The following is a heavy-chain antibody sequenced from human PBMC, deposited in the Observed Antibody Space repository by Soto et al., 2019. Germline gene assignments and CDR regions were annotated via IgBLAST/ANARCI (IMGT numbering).Heavy chain of an antibody. CDR2: ISDSGHYI. V-gene: IGHV3-21*01. Sequence: GGSLRLSCAASGFNFSTDGMIWLRQAPGKGLEWLSSISDSGHYIYYADSVRGRFTISRDNAKNSLFLHMNSLRGEDTAVYYCARGGLALPFSWSPWVDPWGHGTLVTVSS. J-gene: IGHJ5*02. D-gene: IGHD3-10*01. CDR1: GFNFSTDG. CDR3: ARGGLALPFSWSPWVDP.